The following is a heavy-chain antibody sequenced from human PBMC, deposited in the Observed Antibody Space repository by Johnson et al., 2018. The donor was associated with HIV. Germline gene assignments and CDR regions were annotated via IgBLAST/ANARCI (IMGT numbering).Heavy chain of an antibody. CDR2: IRNKANSYAT. D-gene: IGHD2-15*01. Sequence: MQLVESGGGLVQPGGSLRLSCAASGFTFSDHYMDWVRQAPGKGLEWIGHIRNKANSYATEYAASVKGRFTISRDDSKNTAYLQMNSLKSEDTAVYYCCKFVGYCSGGGCYTPGDIWGRGTMVTVSS. CDR3: CKFVGYCSGGGCYTPGDI. J-gene: IGHJ3*02. V-gene: IGHV3-72*01. CDR1: GFTFSDHY.